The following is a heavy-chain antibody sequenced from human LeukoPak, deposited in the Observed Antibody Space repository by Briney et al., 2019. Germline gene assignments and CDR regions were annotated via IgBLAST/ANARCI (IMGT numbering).Heavy chain of an antibody. CDR3: AADYYGSGSYS. D-gene: IGHD3-10*01. CDR1: GFTFSSYA. J-gene: IGHJ4*02. V-gene: IGHV3-53*01. Sequence: PAGGSLRLSCAASGFTFSSYAMSWVRQAPGKGLEWVSLIYSGGTTYYADSVKGRFTISRDNSKNTLYLQMNSLRAEDTAVYYCAADYYGSGSYSWGQGTLVTVSS. CDR2: IYSGGTT.